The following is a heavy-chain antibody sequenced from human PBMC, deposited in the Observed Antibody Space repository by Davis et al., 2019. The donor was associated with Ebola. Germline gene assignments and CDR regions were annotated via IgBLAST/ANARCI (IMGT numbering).Heavy chain of an antibody. Sequence: SVKVSCKASGGTFSSYSISWVRQAPGQGLEWMGGIIPIFGTANYAQKFQGRVTITADESTSTAYMELSSLRSEDTAVYYCARPTIQLSYVWDWFDPWGQGTLVTVSS. D-gene: IGHD5-18*01. CDR1: GGTFSSYS. CDR3: ARPTIQLSYVWDWFDP. J-gene: IGHJ5*02. V-gene: IGHV1-69*13. CDR2: IIPIFGTA.